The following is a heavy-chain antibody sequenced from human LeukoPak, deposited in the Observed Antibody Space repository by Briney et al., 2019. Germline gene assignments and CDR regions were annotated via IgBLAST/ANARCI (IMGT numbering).Heavy chain of an antibody. J-gene: IGHJ4*02. D-gene: IGHD3-22*01. CDR3: ASGDDSSGYYYVLADY. V-gene: IGHV3-11*04. Sequence: PGGSLRLSCAASGSTFSDYYMSWIRQAPGKGLEWVSYISSSGSTIYYADSVKGRFTISRDNAKNSLYLQMNSLRAEDTAVYYCASGDDSSGYYYVLADYWGQGTLVTVSS. CDR2: ISSSGSTI. CDR1: GSTFSDYY.